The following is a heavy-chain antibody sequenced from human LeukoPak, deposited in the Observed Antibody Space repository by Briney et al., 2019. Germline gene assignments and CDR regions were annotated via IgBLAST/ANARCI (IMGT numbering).Heavy chain of an antibody. CDR1: GYTFTAYF. V-gene: IGHV1-2*02. Sequence: ASVKVSCKASGYTFTAYFVHWVRQAPGQGLEWMGFINPNTGGTNYAQKFQGRVTMTRDTSISTAYMELSRLKSEDTAVYYCATVPGIAVAGNWFDPWGQGTLVTVSS. CDR2: INPNTGGT. CDR3: ATVPGIAVAGNWFDP. J-gene: IGHJ5*02. D-gene: IGHD6-19*01.